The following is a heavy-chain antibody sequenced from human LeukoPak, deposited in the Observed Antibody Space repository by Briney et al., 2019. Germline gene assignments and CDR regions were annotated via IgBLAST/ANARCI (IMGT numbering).Heavy chain of an antibody. Sequence: PGGSLRLSCAASGFTFSSYSMNWVRQAPGKGLEWVSYISSSSSTIYYADSVKGRFTISRDNAKNSLYLQMNSLRAEDTAVYYCARDGGNTEKAFDIWGQGTMVTVSS. V-gene: IGHV3-48*01. CDR3: ARDGGNTEKAFDI. D-gene: IGHD1-7*01. J-gene: IGHJ3*02. CDR1: GFTFSSYS. CDR2: ISSSSSTI.